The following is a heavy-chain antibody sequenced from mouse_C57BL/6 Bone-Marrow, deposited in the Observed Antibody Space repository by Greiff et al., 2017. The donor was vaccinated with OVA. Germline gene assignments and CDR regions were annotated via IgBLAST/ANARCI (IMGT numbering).Heavy chain of an antibody. V-gene: IGHV1-55*01. J-gene: IGHJ1*03. CDR2: IYPGSGST. CDR3: ARSYYGSSYCWYFDV. Sequence: VQLQQPGAELVKPGASVKMSCKASGYTFTSYWITWVKQRPGQGLEWIGDIYPGSGSTNYNEKFKSKATLTVDTSSSTAYMQLSSLTSEDSAVYYCARSYYGSSYCWYFDVWGTGTTVTVSS. CDR1: GYTFTSYW. D-gene: IGHD1-1*01.